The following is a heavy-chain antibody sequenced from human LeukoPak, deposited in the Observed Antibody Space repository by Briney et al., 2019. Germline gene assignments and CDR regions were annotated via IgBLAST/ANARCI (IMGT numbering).Heavy chain of an antibody. CDR1: GGSISSYY. V-gene: IGHV4-59*01. J-gene: IGHJ2*01. CDR3: ARENYGGNSGRGWYFDL. D-gene: IGHD4-23*01. CDR2: IYYSGST. Sequence: SETLSLTCTVSGGSISSYYWSWIRQPPGKGLEWIGYIYYSGSTSYNPSLKSRVTVSVDTSKNQFSLKLSSVTAADTAVYYCARENYGGNSGRGWYFDLWGRGTLVTVSS.